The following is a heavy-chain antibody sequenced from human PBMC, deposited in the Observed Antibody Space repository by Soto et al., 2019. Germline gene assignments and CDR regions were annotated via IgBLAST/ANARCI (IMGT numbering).Heavy chain of an antibody. CDR3: ARGGAIVVVVADNWFDP. Sequence: QVQLQESGPGLVKPSQTLSLTCTVSGGSISSGGYYWSWIRQHPGKGLEWIGYIYYSGSTYYNPSLKSRVTISVDTSKNQFSLKLSSVTAADTAVYYCARGGAIVVVVADNWFDPWGQGTLVTVSS. CDR1: GGSISSGGYY. CDR2: IYYSGST. V-gene: IGHV4-31*03. J-gene: IGHJ5*02. D-gene: IGHD2-15*01.